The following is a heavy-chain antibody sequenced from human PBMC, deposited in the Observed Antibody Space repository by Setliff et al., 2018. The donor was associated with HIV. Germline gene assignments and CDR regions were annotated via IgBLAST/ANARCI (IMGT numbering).Heavy chain of an antibody. CDR1: GGSIGSGSFY. CDR3: ARHRRFADYIDV. J-gene: IGHJ6*03. CDR2: LYTRGSA. Sequence: SETLSLTCTVSGGSIGSGSFYWSWIRQPAGKGLEWIGRLYTRGSANYNPSLGSRVTMSIDTSKNQFSLQMTSVTAADTAVYYCARHRRFADYIDVWGKGTTVTVSS. V-gene: IGHV4-61*02.